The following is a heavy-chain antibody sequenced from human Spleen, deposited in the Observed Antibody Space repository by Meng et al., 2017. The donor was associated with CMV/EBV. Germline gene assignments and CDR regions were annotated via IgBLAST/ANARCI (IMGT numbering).Heavy chain of an antibody. Sequence: GESLKITCAASALSLSSYAMHWVRQAPGKGLEWVALISYDGNNKYYADSVKGRFTISRDNAKNSLYLQMNSLRAEDTAVYYCAREVIAARRGAIDYWGQGTLVTVSS. CDR2: ISYDGNNK. V-gene: IGHV3-30-3*01. D-gene: IGHD6-6*01. CDR3: AREVIAARRGAIDY. CDR1: ALSLSSYA. J-gene: IGHJ4*02.